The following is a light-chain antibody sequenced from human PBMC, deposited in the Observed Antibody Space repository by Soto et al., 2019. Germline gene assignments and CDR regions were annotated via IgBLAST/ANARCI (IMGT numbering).Light chain of an antibody. V-gene: IGLV2-14*01. CDR3: GSYTSSSTYV. Sequence: QSALTQPASVSGSPGQSITISCAGTGGDIGAYKYVSWYQQHPGKAPKLMIYEVISRPSGISNRFSGSKSGNTASLTISGLQAEDEADYYCGSYTSSSTYVFGRGTKLTVL. CDR2: EVI. CDR1: GGDIGAYKY. J-gene: IGLJ2*01.